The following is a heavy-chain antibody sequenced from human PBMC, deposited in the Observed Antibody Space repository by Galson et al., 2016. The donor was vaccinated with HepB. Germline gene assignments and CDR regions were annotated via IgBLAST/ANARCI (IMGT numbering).Heavy chain of an antibody. CDR2: INGDGRTT. CDR1: GFTFSSYW. V-gene: IGHV3-74*01. CDR3: ARDPMSVMGAVEY. J-gene: IGHJ4*02. D-gene: IGHD1-26*01. Sequence: SLRLSCAASGFTFSSYWMHWVRQAPGKGLVWVSHINGDGRTTSYADSVKGRFTISRDNAKNTLFLQMNSLRAEDTAVYFCARDPMSVMGAVEYWGQGTLVTVSS.